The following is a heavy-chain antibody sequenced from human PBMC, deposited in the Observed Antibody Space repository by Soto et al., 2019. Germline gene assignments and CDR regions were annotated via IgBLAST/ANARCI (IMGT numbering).Heavy chain of an antibody. CDR3: AKRRGAGGHFDY. D-gene: IGHD2-15*01. J-gene: IGHJ4*02. Sequence: EVNLLESGGGLVQPGGSLRLSCAASGLTFSSFPMTWVRQAPGKGLEWVSAVSGGGASTYYADSVKGRFSISRDNSKNTLSLQMNSLTAEDTAVYFCAKRRGAGGHFDYWGQGALVTVSS. V-gene: IGHV3-23*01. CDR2: VSGGGAST. CDR1: GLTFSSFP.